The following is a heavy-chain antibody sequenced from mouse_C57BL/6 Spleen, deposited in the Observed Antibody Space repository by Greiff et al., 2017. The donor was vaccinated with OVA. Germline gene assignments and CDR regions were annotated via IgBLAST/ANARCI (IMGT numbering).Heavy chain of an antibody. Sequence: QVQLQQSGPELVKPGASVKISCKASGYAFSSSWMNWVKQRPGKGLEWIGRIYPGDGDTNYNGKFKGKATLTADKSSSTAYMQLSSLTSEDSAVYCCAAYGSSLSWFAYWGQGTLVTVSA. V-gene: IGHV1-82*01. CDR3: AAYGSSLSWFAY. CDR1: GYAFSSSW. D-gene: IGHD1-1*01. J-gene: IGHJ3*01. CDR2: IYPGDGDT.